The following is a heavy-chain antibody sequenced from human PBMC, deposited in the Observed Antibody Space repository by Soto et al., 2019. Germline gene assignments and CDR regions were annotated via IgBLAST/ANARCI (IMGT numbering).Heavy chain of an antibody. J-gene: IGHJ3*01. CDR1: GLTISGKKY. CDR2: LYDVDGS. V-gene: IGHV3-53*01. D-gene: IGHD1-1*01. Sequence: DVQLVESGGGLIQPGESLRLSCAAFGLTISGKKYVAWVRQAPGKGLEWVSALYDVDGSFYADSVTGRFTPSSDSSKPTVYLQMNDLRPDDTAVYYCATWHEREHAFDVWGQGTTVTISS. CDR3: ATWHEREHAFDV.